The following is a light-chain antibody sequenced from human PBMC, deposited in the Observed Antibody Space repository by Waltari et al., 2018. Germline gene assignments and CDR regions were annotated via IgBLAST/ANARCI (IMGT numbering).Light chain of an antibody. CDR1: QSIRSY. CDR3: QQSFGTPYT. CDR2: AAS. J-gene: IGKJ2*01. Sequence: DIQMTQSPSSLSASVGDRVTITCRESQSIRSYLNWYQQKPGKVPKVLIYAASSLQSGVPSRFSGSGSGTDFSLTISSLQPEDFATYYCQQSFGTPYTFGQGTKLEI. V-gene: IGKV1-39*01.